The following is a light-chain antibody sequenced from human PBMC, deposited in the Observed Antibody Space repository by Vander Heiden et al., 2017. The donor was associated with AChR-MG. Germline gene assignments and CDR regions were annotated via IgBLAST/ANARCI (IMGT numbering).Light chain of an antibody. Sequence: EIVLTQSPGTLSLSPGERATLSCRASQSVNNKYLAWYQQKPGQAPRLLIYGASSRATGIPDRFRGSGSGTDFTLTITRLEPEDFAVYYCQQYGTSPRFGLGTKVVIK. V-gene: IGKV3-20*01. J-gene: IGKJ1*01. CDR2: GAS. CDR3: QQYGTSPR. CDR1: QSVNNKY.